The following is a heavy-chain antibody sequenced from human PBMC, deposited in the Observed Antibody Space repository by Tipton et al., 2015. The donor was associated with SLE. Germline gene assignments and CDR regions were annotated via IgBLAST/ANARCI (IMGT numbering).Heavy chain of an antibody. J-gene: IGHJ6*02. CDR2: SNPSGST. Sequence: TLSLTCAVYGGSFSGYYWSWIRQPPGKGLEWIGESNPSGSTNYNPSLKSRVTISVDTSKNQLSLNLSSVTAADTAVFYCATMNGYHGYFYGMDVWGQGTTVTVSS. CDR3: ATMNGYHGYFYGMDV. V-gene: IGHV4-34*01. CDR1: GGSFSGYY. D-gene: IGHD6-13*01.